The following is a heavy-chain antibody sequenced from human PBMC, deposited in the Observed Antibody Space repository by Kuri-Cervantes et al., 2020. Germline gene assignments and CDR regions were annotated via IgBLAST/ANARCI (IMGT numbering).Heavy chain of an antibody. Sequence: ESLKISCTVSGGSISSYYWSWIRQPPGKGLEWIGYISYTGSTNYNPSLRSRVTISVDTSKNQFSLNLNSVTAADTAVYYCASPLGGGVRGVIDWFDPWGQGTLVTVSS. CDR2: ISYTGST. CDR1: GGSISSYY. D-gene: IGHD3-10*01. V-gene: IGHV4-59*01. CDR3: ASPLGGGVRGVIDWFDP. J-gene: IGHJ5*02.